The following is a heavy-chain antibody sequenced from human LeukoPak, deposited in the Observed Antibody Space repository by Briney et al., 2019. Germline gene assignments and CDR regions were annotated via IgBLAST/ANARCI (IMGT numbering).Heavy chain of an antibody. CDR1: GGSISSYC. CDR3: ARITYGDFEGVFDY. V-gene: IGHV4-4*07. Sequence: SETLSLTCTVSGGSISSYCWSWIRQPAGKGLEWIGRIYTSGSTNYNPSLKSRVTMSVDTSKNQFSLKLSSVTAADTAVYYCARITYGDFEGVFDYWGQGTLVTVPS. D-gene: IGHD4-17*01. CDR2: IYTSGST. J-gene: IGHJ4*02.